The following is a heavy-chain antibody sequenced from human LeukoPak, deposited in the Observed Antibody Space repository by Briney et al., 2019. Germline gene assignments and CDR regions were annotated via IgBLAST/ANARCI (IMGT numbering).Heavy chain of an antibody. Sequence: PGGSLRLSCAASGFTFSGSAMHWVRQASGKGLEWVGRIRSKANSYATAYAASVKGRFTISRDNSKNSLYLQMNSLRTEDTALYYCARGGYYYDSSGYYYDYWGQGTLVTVSS. CDR1: GFTFSGSA. J-gene: IGHJ4*02. CDR3: ARGGYYYDSSGYYYDY. D-gene: IGHD3-22*01. CDR2: IRSKANSYAT. V-gene: IGHV3-73*01.